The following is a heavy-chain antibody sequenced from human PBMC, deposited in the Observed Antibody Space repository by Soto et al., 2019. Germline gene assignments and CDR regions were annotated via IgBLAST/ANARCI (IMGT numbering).Heavy chain of an antibody. D-gene: IGHD3-10*01. CDR3: ARGGVWFGESPIYYYGMDV. Sequence: EVQLVESGGGLVQPGGSLSLSCAASGFTVSSNYISWVHQPPGKGLEWVSVIYSGGSTYYADSVKGRFTISIDNSKNTLYLQMNSLRAEDTAVYYCARGGVWFGESPIYYYGMDVWGQGTTVTVSS. J-gene: IGHJ6*02. CDR1: GFTVSSNY. V-gene: IGHV3-66*01. CDR2: IYSGGST.